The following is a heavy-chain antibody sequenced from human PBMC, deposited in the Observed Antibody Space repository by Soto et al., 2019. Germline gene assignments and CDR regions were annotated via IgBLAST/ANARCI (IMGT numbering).Heavy chain of an antibody. CDR1: GGSISSSSYY. V-gene: IGHV4-39*01. CDR3: ARIDYGDYVGFDY. Sequence: QLQLQESGPGLVKPSETLSLTCTVSGGSISSSSYYWGWIRQPPGKGLEWIGSIYYSGSTYYNPSLKSRVTISVDTSKNQFHLKLSAVTAADTAVYYWARIDYGDYVGFDYWGQGTLVTVSS. D-gene: IGHD4-17*01. CDR2: IYYSGST. J-gene: IGHJ4*02.